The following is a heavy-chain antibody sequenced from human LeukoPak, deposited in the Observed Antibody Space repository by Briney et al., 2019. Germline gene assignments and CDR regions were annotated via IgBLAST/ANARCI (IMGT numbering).Heavy chain of an antibody. D-gene: IGHD4-17*01. CDR1: GFTVSSNY. V-gene: IGHV3-66*01. Sequence: GGSLRLSCAASGFTVSSNYMSWVRQAPGKGLEWVSVIYSGGSTYYADSVKGRFTISRDNSKNTLYLQVNSLRAEDTAVYYCAATDYGDPYYYFDYWGQGTLVTVSS. CDR3: AATDYGDPYYYFDY. J-gene: IGHJ4*02. CDR2: IYSGGST.